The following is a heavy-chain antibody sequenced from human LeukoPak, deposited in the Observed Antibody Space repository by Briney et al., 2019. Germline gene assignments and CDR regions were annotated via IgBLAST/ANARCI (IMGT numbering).Heavy chain of an antibody. V-gene: IGHV3-23*01. CDR3: ARDPGDGPLH. CDR2: ISGGGGST. J-gene: IGHJ4*02. D-gene: IGHD1-14*01. CDR1: RFTFSSYA. Sequence: GGSLRLSCAASRFTFSSYAMSWVRQAPGKGLEWVSVISGGGGSTYYADSVKGRFTISRDNSKNTLYLQMNSLRAEDTAVYYCARDPGDGPLHWGQGTLVTVSS.